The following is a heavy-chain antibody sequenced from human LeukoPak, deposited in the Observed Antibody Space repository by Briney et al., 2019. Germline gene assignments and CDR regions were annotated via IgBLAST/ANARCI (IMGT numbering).Heavy chain of an antibody. CDR3: ARRLCSGGTCGFDY. V-gene: IGHV5-51*01. CDR1: GYRFTTYW. D-gene: IGHD2-15*01. CDR2: IYPGDSET. Sequence: GESLKISCKASGYRFTTYWIGWVRQMPGKGLECMGIIYPGDSETRYSPSFQGEVTISADKSISTAYLQWSSLKASDTAMYYCARRLCSGGTCGFDYWGRGTLVTVSS. J-gene: IGHJ4*02.